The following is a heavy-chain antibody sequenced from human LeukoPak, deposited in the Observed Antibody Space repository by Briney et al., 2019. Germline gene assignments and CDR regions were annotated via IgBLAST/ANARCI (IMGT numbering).Heavy chain of an antibody. V-gene: IGHV3-30-3*01. CDR3: AAGSWYSSSSRGFDY. J-gene: IGHJ4*02. CDR1: GFTFSSYA. CDR2: ISYDGSNK. Sequence: PGRSLRLSCAASGFTFSSYAMHWVRQAPGKGLEWVAVISYDGSNKYYADSVKGRFTISRDNSKNTLYLQMNSLRVEDTAVYYCAAGSWYSSSSRGFDYWGQGTLVTVSS. D-gene: IGHD6-6*01.